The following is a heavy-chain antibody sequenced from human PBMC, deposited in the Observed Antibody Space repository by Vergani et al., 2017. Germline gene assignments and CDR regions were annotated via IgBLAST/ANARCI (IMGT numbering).Heavy chain of an antibody. D-gene: IGHD5-12*01. CDR3: ARDPTNSGYDFEGDLGGPQDYHYYYMDV. J-gene: IGHJ6*03. CDR2: IIPIFRTS. CDR1: GDTFSSFA. Sequence: QVQLVQPGAELKRPGSSVKVSCKASGDTFSSFAFSWVRQAPGQGLEWIGGIIPIFRTSNYAQKFQGRVTLTSDESTSTAYMELSSLTSEDTAVYFCARDPTNSGYDFEGDLGGPQDYHYYYMDVWGKGTTVTVSS. V-gene: IGHV1-69*01.